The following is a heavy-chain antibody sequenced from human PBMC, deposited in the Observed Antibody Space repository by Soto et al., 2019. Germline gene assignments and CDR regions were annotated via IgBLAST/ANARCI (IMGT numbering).Heavy chain of an antibody. CDR3: VKNSIGTVLNPVSWHFDL. D-gene: IGHD4-17*01. Sequence: EEQLLESLGGLVQPGGSLRLSCAASGVTFINYAMNWVRQAPGKGLEWDSGTSGGGGVAFYADSVKGRFTISSDNNKNTLDLQINSLRVEDTALYYCVKNSIGTVLNPVSWHFDLWGRGILVTVSS. CDR2: TSGGGGVA. CDR1: GVTFINYA. J-gene: IGHJ2*01. V-gene: IGHV3-23*01.